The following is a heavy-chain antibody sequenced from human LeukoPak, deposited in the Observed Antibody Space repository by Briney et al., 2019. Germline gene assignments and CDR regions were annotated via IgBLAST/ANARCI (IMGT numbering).Heavy chain of an antibody. Sequence: GGSLRLSCAASGFTFSSYDMSWVRQAPGKGLEWVSSISDSGGSTYYADSVKGRFTISRDNSKNTLYLQMTNLRAADTAVYYCAKDLSRAVAADWFDPWDQGSLVTVSS. CDR1: GFTFSSYD. V-gene: IGHV3-23*01. J-gene: IGHJ5*02. D-gene: IGHD6-19*01. CDR3: AKDLSRAVAADWFDP. CDR2: ISDSGGST.